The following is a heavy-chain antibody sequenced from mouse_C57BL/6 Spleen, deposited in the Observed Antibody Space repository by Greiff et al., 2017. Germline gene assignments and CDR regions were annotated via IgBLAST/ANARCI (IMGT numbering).Heavy chain of an antibody. CDR3: ARYSPYFDY. CDR1: GFTFTDYY. J-gene: IGHJ2*01. Sequence: EVKVEESGGGLVQPGGSLSLSCAASGFTFTDYYMSWVRQPPGKALEWLGFIRNKANGYTTEYSASVKGRFTISRDNSQSILYLQMNALRAEDSATYYCARYSPYFDYWGQGTTLTVSS. CDR2: IRNKANGYTT. V-gene: IGHV7-3*01.